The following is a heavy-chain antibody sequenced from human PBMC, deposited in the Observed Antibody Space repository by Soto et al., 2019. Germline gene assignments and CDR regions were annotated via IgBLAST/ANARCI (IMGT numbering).Heavy chain of an antibody. CDR2: ISSDGSNI. D-gene: IGHD6-13*01. CDR1: GFTFSRYD. V-gene: IGHV3-30*03. Sequence: QVHLVESGGGVVQPGRSLTLSCEVSGFTFSRYDMHWVRQAPGKGLEWVALISSDGSNIESADSVKGRFTISRDNSKNTLYLQMNSLRSEDTALYYCARDGTGYVSSGYPDYWGRGTLVTVSS. CDR3: ARDGTGYVSSGYPDY. J-gene: IGHJ4*02.